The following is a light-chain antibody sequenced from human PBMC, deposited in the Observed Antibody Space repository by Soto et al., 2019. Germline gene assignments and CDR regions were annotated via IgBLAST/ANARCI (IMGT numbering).Light chain of an antibody. Sequence: QSVLIQPASVSGSPGQSITISCTGTSRDVGGSNYVSWYQHHPHRAPKLLIYEVSYRPSGVSSRFSGSKSGNTASLTISGLQAEDEADYYCSSYTSSSTLEVFGVGTKVTVL. CDR3: SSYTSSSTLEV. CDR2: EVS. V-gene: IGLV2-14*01. J-gene: IGLJ1*01. CDR1: SRDVGGSNY.